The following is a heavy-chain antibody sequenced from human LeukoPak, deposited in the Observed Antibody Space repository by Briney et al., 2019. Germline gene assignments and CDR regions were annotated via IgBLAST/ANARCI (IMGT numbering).Heavy chain of an antibody. Sequence: PGGSLRLSCAASGFTFSSYGMHWVRQAPGKGLEWVAFIRYDGSNKYYADSVKGRFTISRDNSKNTLYLQMNSLRAEDTAVYYCAKEPIYGAYLLVFKDWGQGTLVTVSS. J-gene: IGHJ4*02. D-gene: IGHD2-15*01. CDR1: GFTFSSYG. V-gene: IGHV3-30*02. CDR3: AKEPIYGAYLLVFKD. CDR2: IRYDGSNK.